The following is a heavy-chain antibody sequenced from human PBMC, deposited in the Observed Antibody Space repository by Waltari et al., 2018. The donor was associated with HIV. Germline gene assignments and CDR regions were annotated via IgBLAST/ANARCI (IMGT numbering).Heavy chain of an antibody. CDR2: IYYSGST. V-gene: IGHV4-31*03. Sequence: QVQLQESGPGLVKPSQTLSLTCTVSGGSIRSGGYYWRWIRQPPGKGLEGIGYIYYSGSTYYNPSLKSRVTISVDTSKNQFSLKLSSVTAADTAVYYCARDHTRSSTSWERFDPWGQGTLVTVSS. CDR1: GGSIRSGGYY. D-gene: IGHD2-2*01. J-gene: IGHJ5*02. CDR3: ARDHTRSSTSWERFDP.